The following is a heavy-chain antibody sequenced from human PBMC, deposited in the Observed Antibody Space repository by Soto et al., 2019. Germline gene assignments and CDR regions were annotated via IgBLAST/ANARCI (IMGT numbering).Heavy chain of an antibody. D-gene: IGHD3-3*01. J-gene: IGHJ6*02. CDR2: ISAYNGNT. V-gene: IGHV1-18*01. Sequence: QVQLVQSGAEVKKPGASVKVSCKASGYTFTSYGISWVRQAPGHGLEWMGWISAYNGNTNYAQQLQGRVTMTTETCTSIAEIELRSLKSDDTAVYYCAIDLEFGLRCLEGGYYYYGMDVWGQGTTVTVSS. CDR3: AIDLEFGLRCLEGGYYYYGMDV. CDR1: GYTFTSYG.